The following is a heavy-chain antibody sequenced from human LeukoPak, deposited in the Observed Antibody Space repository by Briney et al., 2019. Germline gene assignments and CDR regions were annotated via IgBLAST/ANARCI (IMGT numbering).Heavy chain of an antibody. V-gene: IGHV4-38-2*02. CDR3: ARNIVVVPAAISYFDY. D-gene: IGHD2-2*02. CDR2: IYHSGST. CDR1: GYSISSGYY. J-gene: IGHJ4*02. Sequence: SETLSLTCTVSGYSISSGYYWGWIRQPPGKGLEWIGSIYHSGSTYYNPSLKSRVTISVDTSKNQFSLKLSVVTAADKAVYYCARNIVVVPAAISYFDYWGQGTLVTVSS.